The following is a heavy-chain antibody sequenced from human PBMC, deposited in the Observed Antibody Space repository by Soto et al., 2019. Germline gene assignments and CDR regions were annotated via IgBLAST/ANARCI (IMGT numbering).Heavy chain of an antibody. J-gene: IGHJ5*02. D-gene: IGHD4-17*01. CDR1: GFSFSSYG. Sequence: EEQLLESGGGLVQPGGSLRLSCAASGFSFSSYGMSWVRQAAGKGLEWVSGISGGGDSTYYADSVKGRFTISRDKSKNTLYLQMNSLRAEDTAVYYCARGQDDYGDSDFGFDPWGQGTLVSVSS. CDR2: ISGGGDST. V-gene: IGHV3-23*01. CDR3: ARGQDDYGDSDFGFDP.